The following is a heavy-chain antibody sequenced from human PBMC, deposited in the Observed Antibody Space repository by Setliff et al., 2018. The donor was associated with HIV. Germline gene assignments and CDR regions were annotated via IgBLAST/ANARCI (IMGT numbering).Heavy chain of an antibody. Sequence: SETLSLTCAIYSGSFSGYFWSWIRQPPGKGLEWIGEINHGGSTNYNPSLKSRVTISVDTSKNQFSLKLTSVTAADSAVYYCASEYSNFWSGGFDYWVQGTPVTVSS. CDR3: ASEYSNFWSGGFDY. J-gene: IGHJ4*02. CDR2: INHGGST. V-gene: IGHV4-34*01. CDR1: SGSFSGYF. D-gene: IGHD3-3*01.